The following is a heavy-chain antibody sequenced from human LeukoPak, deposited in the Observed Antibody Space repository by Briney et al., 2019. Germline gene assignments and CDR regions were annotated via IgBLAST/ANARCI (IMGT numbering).Heavy chain of an antibody. V-gene: IGHV3-66*01. D-gene: IGHD5-12*01. Sequence: GGSLRLSCAASGFTVSSNYMSWVRQAPGKGLEWVSVIYSGGSTYYADSVKGRFTISRDNAKNSLYLQMNSLRAEDTAVYYCARDGPGGYDFSDYWGQGTLVTVSS. CDR1: GFTVSSNY. J-gene: IGHJ4*02. CDR2: IYSGGST. CDR3: ARDGPGGYDFSDY.